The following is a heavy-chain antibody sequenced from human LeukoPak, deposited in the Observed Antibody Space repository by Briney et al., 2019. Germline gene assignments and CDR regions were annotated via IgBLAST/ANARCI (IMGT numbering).Heavy chain of an antibody. CDR2: ISTSSNYI. V-gene: IGHV3-21*01. D-gene: IGHD3-16*02. J-gene: IGHJ6*02. CDR3: ARAYSIYLDV. CDR1: GFTFKSYT. Sequence: GGSLRLSCAASGFTFKSYTMNWVRQAPGKGLGWVSSISTSSNYIYYADSVKGRFTISRDNAKNALYLQMNSLRDEDTAVYYCARAYSIYLDVWGQGTTVTVSS.